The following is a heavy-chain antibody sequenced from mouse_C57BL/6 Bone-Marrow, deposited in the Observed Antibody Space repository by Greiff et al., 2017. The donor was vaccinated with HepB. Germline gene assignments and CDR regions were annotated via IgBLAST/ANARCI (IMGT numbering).Heavy chain of an antibody. J-gene: IGHJ1*03. CDR3: ALITTVVDWYFDV. CDR2: ISYDGSH. CDR1: GYSITSGYY. D-gene: IGHD1-1*01. V-gene: IGHV3-6*01. Sequence: EVKLMESGPGLVKPSQSLSLTCSVTGYSITSGYYWNWIRQFPGNKLEWRGYISYDGSHNYNPSLKNRISITRNTSKNQFFLKLNSVTTEDTATYYCALITTVVDWYFDVWGTGTTVTVSS.